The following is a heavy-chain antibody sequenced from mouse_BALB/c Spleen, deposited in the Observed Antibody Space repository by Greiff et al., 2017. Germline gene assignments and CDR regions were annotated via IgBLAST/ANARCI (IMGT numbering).Heavy chain of an antibody. V-gene: IGHV6-6*02. D-gene: IGHD2-4*01. CDR1: GFTFSNYW. Sequence: EVQLQESGGGLVQPGGSMKISCVASGFTFSNYWMNWVRQSPEKGLEWVAEIRLKSNNYATHYAESVKGRFTISRDDSKSSVYLQMNNLRAADTGIYYCTRRDYDRGFAYWGQGTLVTVSA. CDR2: IRLKSNNYAT. J-gene: IGHJ3*01. CDR3: TRRDYDRGFAY.